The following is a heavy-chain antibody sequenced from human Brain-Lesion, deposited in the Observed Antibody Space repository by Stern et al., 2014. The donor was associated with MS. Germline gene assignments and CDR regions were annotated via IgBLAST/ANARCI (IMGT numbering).Heavy chain of an antibody. V-gene: IGHV3-53*01. Sequence: VQLVESGGKLIQPGESLRISCAASGFSVSNNYMTWVRQAPGKGLEWIWLIYSGGGTYYADSVKSRFTISRDNSKNTLYLQMNNLRAEDTAVYYCARDRTCTGGSCYGTWGQGTLVTVSS. CDR1: GFSVSNNY. CDR2: IYSGGGT. CDR3: ARDRTCTGGSCYGT. D-gene: IGHD2-15*01. J-gene: IGHJ5*02.